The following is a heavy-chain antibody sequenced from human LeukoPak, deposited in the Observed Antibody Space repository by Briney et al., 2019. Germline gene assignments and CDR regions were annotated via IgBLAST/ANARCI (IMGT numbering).Heavy chain of an antibody. D-gene: IGHD2-2*01. CDR1: GGSISSSGYY. V-gene: IGHV4-39*01. Sequence: SETLSLTCTVSGGSISSSGYYWGWIRQPPGKGLEWIGSIYYSGSTYYNPSLKSRVTISVDTSKNQFSLKLSSVTAADTAVYYCAPIVVVPAAMPVQFDYWGQGTLVTVSS. CDR3: APIVVVPAAMPVQFDY. CDR2: IYYSGST. J-gene: IGHJ4*02.